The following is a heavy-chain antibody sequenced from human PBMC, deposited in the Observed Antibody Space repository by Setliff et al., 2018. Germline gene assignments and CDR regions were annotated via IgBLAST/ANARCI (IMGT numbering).Heavy chain of an antibody. Sequence: PSETLSLSCSVYGESFSNNYWSWIRQPPGKGMEWIGSVYYSGSTDYNPSLKSRVTISLDKSRNQFSLHLNSVTASDTAVYYCARASYGWGSHYKIKWFDPWGQGTLVTVSS. CDR2: VYYSGST. V-gene: IGHV4-59*08. CDR3: ARASYGWGSHYKIKWFDP. CDR1: GESFSNNY. J-gene: IGHJ5*02. D-gene: IGHD3-10*01.